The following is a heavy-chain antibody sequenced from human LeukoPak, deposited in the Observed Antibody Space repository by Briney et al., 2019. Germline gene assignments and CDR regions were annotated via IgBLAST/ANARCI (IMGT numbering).Heavy chain of an antibody. CDR1: GFTFSSYA. CDR3: ARVSHSSGWLLPFNAFDI. V-gene: IGHV3-30*04. D-gene: IGHD6-19*01. CDR2: ISYDGSNK. J-gene: IGHJ3*02. Sequence: GGSLRLSCAASGFTFSSYAMHWVRQAPGKGLEWVAVISYDGSNKYYADSVKGRFTISRDNSKNKLYLQMNSLRAEDTAVYYCARVSHSSGWLLPFNAFDIWGQGTMVTVSS.